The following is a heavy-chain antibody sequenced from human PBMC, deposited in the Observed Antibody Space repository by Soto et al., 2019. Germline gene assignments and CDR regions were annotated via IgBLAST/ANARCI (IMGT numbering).Heavy chain of an antibody. D-gene: IGHD3-22*01. Sequence: SETLSLTCAVSGGSISSGGYSWSWIRQPPXKGLEWIGYIYHSGSTYYNPSLKSRVTISVDRSKNQFSLKLSSVTAADTAVYYCARTITYYYDSSGYYFDYWGQGTLVTVSS. CDR3: ARTITYYYDSSGYYFDY. CDR1: GGSISSGGYS. CDR2: IYHSGST. J-gene: IGHJ4*02. V-gene: IGHV4-30-2*01.